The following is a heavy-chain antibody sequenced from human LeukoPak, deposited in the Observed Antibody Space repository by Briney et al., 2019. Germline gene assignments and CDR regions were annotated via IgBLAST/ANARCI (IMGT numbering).Heavy chain of an antibody. CDR2: ISSSSSYI. CDR3: ARDGVPIRYCSGGSCSGNWFDP. V-gene: IGHV3-21*01. CDR1: GFTFSSYS. J-gene: IGHJ5*02. Sequence: GGSLRLSCAASGFTFSSYSVNWVRQAPGKGLEWVSSISSSSSYIYYADPVKGRFTISRDNAKNSLYLQMNSLRAEDTAVYYCARDGVPIRYCSGGSCSGNWFDPWGQGTLVTVSS. D-gene: IGHD2-15*01.